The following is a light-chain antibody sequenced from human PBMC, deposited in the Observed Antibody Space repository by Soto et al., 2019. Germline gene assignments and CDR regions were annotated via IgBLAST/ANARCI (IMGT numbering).Light chain of an antibody. J-gene: IGKJ1*01. CDR3: KHCGGSST. V-gene: IGKV3-20*01. CDR1: QSVSSGA. CDR2: GAS. Sequence: EIVLTQSPGTLSLSRGDRATLSCRASQSVSSGALAWYQQKPGQAPRLLIYGASTRATGISDRFSGSGSGTDFTLNISRLEPEDFAVYYCKHCGGSSTFGQGTKVEIK.